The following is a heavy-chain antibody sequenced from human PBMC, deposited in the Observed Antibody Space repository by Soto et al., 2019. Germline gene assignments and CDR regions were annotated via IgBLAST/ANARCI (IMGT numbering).Heavy chain of an antibody. CDR2: MNPNSGNT. J-gene: IGHJ6*03. Sequence: ASVKVSCKASGYTFTSYDINWVRQATGQGLEWMGWMNPNSGNTGYAQKFQGRVTMTRNTSISTAYMELSSLRSEDTAVYYCARQGFDYYYMDVWGKGTTVTVSS. D-gene: IGHD3-3*01. V-gene: IGHV1-8*01. CDR3: ARQGFDYYYMDV. CDR1: GYTFTSYD.